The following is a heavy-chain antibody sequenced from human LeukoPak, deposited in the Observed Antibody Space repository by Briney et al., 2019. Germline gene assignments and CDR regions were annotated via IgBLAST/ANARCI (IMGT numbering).Heavy chain of an antibody. V-gene: IGHV4-39*01. D-gene: IGHD6-13*01. CDR1: GGSISSSSYY. J-gene: IGHJ6*03. CDR2: IYYSGST. Sequence: PPETLSLTCTVSGGSISSSSYYWGWIRQPPGKGLEWIGSIYYSGSTYYNPSLKSRVTISVDTSKNQFPLKLSSVTAADTAVYYCARQESAGDYYYYYYYMDVWGKGTTVTVSS. CDR3: ARQESAGDYYYYYYYMDV.